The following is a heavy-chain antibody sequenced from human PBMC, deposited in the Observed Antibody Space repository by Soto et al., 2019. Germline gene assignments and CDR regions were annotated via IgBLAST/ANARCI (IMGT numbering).Heavy chain of an antibody. CDR2: IYYSGST. CDR1: GDSISSYY. D-gene: IGHD5-12*01. J-gene: IGHJ5*02. V-gene: IGHV4-59*01. Sequence: SETLSLTCTVSGDSISSYYWSWIRQPPGKGLEWIGYIYYSGSTNYNPSLKSRVTISVDTPKNQFSLKLTSVTAAETAGYYCERGVATIGPWGQGNLVTVSS. CDR3: ERGVATIGP.